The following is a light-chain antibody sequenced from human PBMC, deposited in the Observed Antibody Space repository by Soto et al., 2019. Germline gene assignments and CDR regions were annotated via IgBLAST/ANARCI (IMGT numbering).Light chain of an antibody. CDR2: DVN. Sequence: QSALTQPPYVSGSPGQSITISCTGTSSDVGAYNYVSWYQQHPGKAPRLMIYDVNNRPSGVSNRFSGSKSGNTASLTISGLQAEDEADYYCSSYTSSSTYVFGTGTKVTVL. J-gene: IGLJ1*01. CDR3: SSYTSSSTYV. CDR1: SSDVGAYNY. V-gene: IGLV2-14*03.